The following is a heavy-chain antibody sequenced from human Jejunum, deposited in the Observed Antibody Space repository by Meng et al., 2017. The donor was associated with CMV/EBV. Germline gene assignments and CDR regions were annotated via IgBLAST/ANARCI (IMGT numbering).Heavy chain of an antibody. J-gene: IGHJ4*02. Sequence: QGRRVGSGGGGGQPGGSLRLSCEASGFIFSSYAVQWVRQSPGKGLEWVAFIWSDGIRTYYADSVKGRFTISRDNSKNTLYLQMNSLRPEDTAVYYCAKTPQFCNTIHCGSMYFDYWGQGTLVTVSS. CDR1: GFIFSSYA. V-gene: IGHV3-30*02. CDR3: AKTPQFCNTIHCGSMYFDY. D-gene: IGHD2/OR15-2a*01. CDR2: IWSDGIRT.